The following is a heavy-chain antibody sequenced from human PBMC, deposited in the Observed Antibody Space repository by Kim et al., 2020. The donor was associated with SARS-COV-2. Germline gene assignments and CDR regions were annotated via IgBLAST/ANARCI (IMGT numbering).Heavy chain of an antibody. J-gene: IGHJ4*02. CDR3: ARETYSSSSGTFDY. V-gene: IGHV3-66*01. D-gene: IGHD6-6*01. Sequence: DSLKDRVTISRDNSKNTLYLQMNSLRAEDTAVYYCARETYSSSSGTFDYWGQGTLVTVSS.